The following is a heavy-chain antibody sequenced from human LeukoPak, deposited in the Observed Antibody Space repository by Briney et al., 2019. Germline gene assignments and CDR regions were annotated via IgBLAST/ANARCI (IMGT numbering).Heavy chain of an antibody. CDR1: GGSISSSSYY. Sequence: PSETLSLTCTVSGGSISSSSYYWGWIRQPPGKGLEWIGSIYYSGSTYYNPSLKSRVTISVDTSKNQFSLKLSSVTAADTAVYYCARSIAVAGTQSEYFQHWGQGTLVTVSS. J-gene: IGHJ1*01. V-gene: IGHV4-39*07. CDR3: ARSIAVAGTQSEYFQH. CDR2: IYYSGST. D-gene: IGHD6-19*01.